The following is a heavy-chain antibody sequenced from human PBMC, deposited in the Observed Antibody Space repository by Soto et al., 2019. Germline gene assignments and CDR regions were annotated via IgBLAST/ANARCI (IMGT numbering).Heavy chain of an antibody. CDR2: IDPSDSYT. V-gene: IGHV5-10-1*01. CDR3: ARHIPYCGGACYHR. Sequence: VQLVPAGAEVKKPGESLRISCKGSGYSFTSYWISWLRQMPGKGLGWMGRIDPSDSYTNYSPSFQGHVTISADKSISTAYPQWTSLKPSAPALSYCARHIPYCGGACYHRWGPGTLVTVSS. CDR1: GYSFTSYW. D-gene: IGHD2-21*02. J-gene: IGHJ5*02.